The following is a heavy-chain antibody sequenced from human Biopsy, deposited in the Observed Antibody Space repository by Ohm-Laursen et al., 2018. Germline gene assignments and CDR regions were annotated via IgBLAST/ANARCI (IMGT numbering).Heavy chain of an antibody. Sequence: GASVKVSCKASGYSFTSYYMHWARQAPGQGLEWMGMINPRGSTTSYPQIFQGRVTMTRDTSKSTVYMELSILRPADTAVYFCARNTGWYGDLYYFDYWGQEPWSPSPQ. V-gene: IGHV1-46*01. CDR2: INPRGSTT. CDR3: ARNTGWYGDLYYFDY. J-gene: IGHJ4*01. D-gene: IGHD6-19*01. CDR1: GYSFTSYY.